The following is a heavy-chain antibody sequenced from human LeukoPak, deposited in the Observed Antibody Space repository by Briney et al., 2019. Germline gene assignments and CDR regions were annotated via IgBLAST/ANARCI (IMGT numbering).Heavy chain of an antibody. D-gene: IGHD3-3*01. CDR1: GFTFSSYS. J-gene: IGHJ4*02. V-gene: IGHV3-48*04. Sequence: GGSLRLSCAASGFTFSSYSMNWVRQAPGKGLEWVSYISSSSTIYYADSVKGRFTISRDNAKNSLYLQMNSLRAEDTAVYYCASLTVFGVDHFRGQGTLVTVSS. CDR3: ASLTVFGVDHF. CDR2: ISSSSTI.